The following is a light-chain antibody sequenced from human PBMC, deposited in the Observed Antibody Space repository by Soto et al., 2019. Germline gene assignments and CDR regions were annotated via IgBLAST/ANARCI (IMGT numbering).Light chain of an antibody. CDR3: AAWDDSLSGVV. CDR2: RNN. J-gene: IGLJ2*01. CDR1: ISNIGSNY. V-gene: IGLV1-47*01. Sequence: QSVLTQLPSASGTPGQRVTISCSGSISNIGSNYVYWYQQLPGTAPKLLIYRNNQRPSGVPVRFSGSKSGSSASLAISGLRSEDEADYYCAAWDDSLSGVVFGGGTKVTVL.